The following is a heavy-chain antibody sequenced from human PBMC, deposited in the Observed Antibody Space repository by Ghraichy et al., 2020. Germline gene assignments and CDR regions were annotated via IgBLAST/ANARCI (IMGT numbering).Heavy chain of an antibody. CDR2: IYYSGST. CDR3: ARDPGRVRYGSGSYYKHYYYGMDV. D-gene: IGHD3-10*01. J-gene: IGHJ6*02. Sequence: TLSLTCTVSGGSISSGGYYWSWIRQHPGKGLEWIGYIYYSGSTYYNPSLKSRVTISVDTSKNQFSLKLSSVTAADTAVYYCARDPGRVRYGSGSYYKHYYYGMDVWGQGTTVTVSS. CDR1: GGSISSGGYY. V-gene: IGHV4-31*03.